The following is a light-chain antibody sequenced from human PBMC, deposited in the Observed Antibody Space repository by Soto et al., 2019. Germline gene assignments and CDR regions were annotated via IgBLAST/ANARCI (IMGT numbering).Light chain of an antibody. CDR3: QQRSNWIT. CDR2: RAS. V-gene: IGKV3-11*01. J-gene: IGKJ5*01. CDR1: QSVSSNY. Sequence: PGERATLSCRASQSVSSNYLAWYQQKPGQTPKVLIYRASNRATGIPARFSGSGSGTDFTLTISSLEPEDFAVYYCQQRSNWITFGQGTRLEIK.